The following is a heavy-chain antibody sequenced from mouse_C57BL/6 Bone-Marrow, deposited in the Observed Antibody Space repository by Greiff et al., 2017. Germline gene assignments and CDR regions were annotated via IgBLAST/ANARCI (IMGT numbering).Heavy chain of an antibody. D-gene: IGHD2-3*01. J-gene: IGHJ3*01. CDR3: ERGLLSPFAY. V-gene: IGHV1-69*01. CDR1: GYTFTSYW. CDR2: IDPSDSYP. Sequence: VQLQQPGAALVLPGASVKLSCKASGYTFTSYWMPWVKQRPGQGLEWIGEIDPSDSYPNYNQKFKGKSTLTVDKTSSTAYMQLSSLTSEDSSVSYCERGLLSPFAYWGQGTLVTVSA.